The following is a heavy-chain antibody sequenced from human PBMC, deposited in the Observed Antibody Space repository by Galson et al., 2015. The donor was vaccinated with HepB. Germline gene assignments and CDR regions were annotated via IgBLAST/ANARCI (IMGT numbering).Heavy chain of an antibody. Sequence: SVKVSCKASGYTFTSYYMHWVRQAPGQGLEWMGIINPSGGSTSDAQKFQGRVTMTRETSTSTVYMELSSLRSEDTAVYYCARVWGDFWSGSYGALDYWGQGTLVTVSS. CDR3: ARVWGDFWSGSYGALDY. D-gene: IGHD3-3*01. CDR1: GYTFTSYY. V-gene: IGHV1-46*01. CDR2: INPSGGST. J-gene: IGHJ4*02.